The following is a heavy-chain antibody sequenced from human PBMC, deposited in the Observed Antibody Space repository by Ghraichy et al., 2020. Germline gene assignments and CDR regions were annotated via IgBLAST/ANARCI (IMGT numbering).Heavy chain of an antibody. J-gene: IGHJ6*02. Sequence: ASVKVSCKASGYTFTSYYMHWVRQAPGQGLEWMGIINPSGGSTSYAQKFQGRVTMTRDTSTSTVYMELSSLRSEDTAVYYCARDGVITIFGVVIIPNYYYCGMDVWGQGTTVTVSS. CDR3: ARDGVITIFGVVIIPNYYYCGMDV. D-gene: IGHD3-3*01. V-gene: IGHV1-46*01. CDR1: GYTFTSYY. CDR2: INPSGGST.